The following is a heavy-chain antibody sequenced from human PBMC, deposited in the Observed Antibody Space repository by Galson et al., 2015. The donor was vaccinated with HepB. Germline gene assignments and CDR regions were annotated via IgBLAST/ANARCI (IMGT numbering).Heavy chain of an antibody. J-gene: IGHJ6*02. D-gene: IGHD2-2*02. CDR3: ARDCSSSSCYTRDGYYYGMDV. CDR2: MYYSGST. V-gene: IGHV4-59*02. CDR1: GGSVTNYY. Sequence: LSLTCTVSGGSVTNYYWSWIRQPPGKGLQWIGSMYYSGSTDYNPSLKSRVTMSLDTSKNQFSLKLDSVTAADTAVYYCARDCSSSSCYTRDGYYYGMDVWGQGTTVTVSS.